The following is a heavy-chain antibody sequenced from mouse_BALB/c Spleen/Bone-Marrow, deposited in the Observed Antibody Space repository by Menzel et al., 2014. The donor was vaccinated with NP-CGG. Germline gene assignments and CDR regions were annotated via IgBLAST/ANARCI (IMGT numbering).Heavy chain of an antibody. D-gene: IGHD2-4*01. CDR1: GFTFSSFG. J-gene: IGHJ4*01. CDR2: ISSGSSTI. Sequence: EVMLLESGGGLVQPGGSRKLSCAASGFTFSSFGMHWVRQAPEKGLEWVAYISSGSSTIYYADTVKGRFTISRDNPKNTLFLQMTSLRPEDTAMYYCTRKGALITHYYAMDYWGQGTSVTVSS. CDR3: TRKGALITHYYAMDY. V-gene: IGHV5-17*02.